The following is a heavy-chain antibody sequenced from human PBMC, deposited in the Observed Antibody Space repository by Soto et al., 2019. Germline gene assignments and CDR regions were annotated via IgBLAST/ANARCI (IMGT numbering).Heavy chain of an antibody. V-gene: IGHV4-39*01. CDR2: IYYSGST. J-gene: IGHJ4*02. D-gene: IGHD3-10*01. Sequence: PSETLSLTCTVSGGSISSSIYSWGWIRQPPGKGLEWIGSIYYSGSTYYNPSLKSRVTISVDTSKNQFSLKLSSVTAADTAVYYCARLIWFGSRYFDYWGQGTLVTVS. CDR1: GGSISSSIYS. CDR3: ARLIWFGSRYFDY.